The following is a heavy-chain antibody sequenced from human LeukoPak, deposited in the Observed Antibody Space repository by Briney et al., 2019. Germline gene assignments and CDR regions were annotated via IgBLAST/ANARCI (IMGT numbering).Heavy chain of an antibody. Sequence: GGSLRPSCAASGFTFSTYGMHWVRQAPGKGLEWVAFIRYDGSNKYYADSVKGRFTISRDNSKDALYLQMNSLRAEDTAVYYCAKVTSIRAYYYYYMDVWGKGATVTISS. J-gene: IGHJ6*03. V-gene: IGHV3-30*02. CDR1: GFTFSTYG. CDR3: AKVTSIRAYYYYYMDV. CDR2: IRYDGSNK. D-gene: IGHD3-16*01.